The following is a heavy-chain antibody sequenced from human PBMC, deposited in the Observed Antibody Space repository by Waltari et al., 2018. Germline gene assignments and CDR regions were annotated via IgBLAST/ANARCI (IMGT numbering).Heavy chain of an antibody. CDR2: IYYSGST. D-gene: IGHD3-22*01. CDR3: AEAYYYDSSGYYRGYYFDY. CDR1: GGSISSSSYY. Sequence: QLQLQESGPGLVKPSVTLSLTCTVSGGSISSSSYYWGWIRQPPGKGLEWIGSIYYSGSTYYNPSLKSRVTISVDTSKNQFSLKLSSVTAADTAVYYCAEAYYYDSSGYYRGYYFDYWGQGTLVTVSS. V-gene: IGHV4-39*07. J-gene: IGHJ4*02.